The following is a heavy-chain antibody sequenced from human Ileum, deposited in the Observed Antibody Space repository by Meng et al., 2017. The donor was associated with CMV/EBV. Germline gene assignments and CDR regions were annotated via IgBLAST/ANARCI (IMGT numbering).Heavy chain of an antibody. CDR3: VREGGGFDM. D-gene: IGHD1-26*01. CDR1: GFRFSTYW. CDR2: IKLDGSDK. Sequence: GESLKISCAASGFRFSTYWMSWVRQAPGKGLEWVANIKLDGSDKHYVDSVKGRFTISRDNAKISLYLQMNSLRAEDTALYYCVREGGGFDMWGQGTTVTVSS. V-gene: IGHV3-7*01. J-gene: IGHJ3*02.